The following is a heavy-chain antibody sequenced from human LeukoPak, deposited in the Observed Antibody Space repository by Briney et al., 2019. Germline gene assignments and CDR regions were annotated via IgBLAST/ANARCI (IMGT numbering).Heavy chain of an antibody. Sequence: ASVKVSCTASGYTFTVYYMHWVRQAPGQGLEWMGWINPNSGGTNYAQKFQGRVTMTRDTSISTAYMELSRLRSDGAAVYYCARGKSGWSYDYWGQGTLVTVSS. D-gene: IGHD6-19*01. V-gene: IGHV1-2*02. CDR3: ARGKSGWSYDY. CDR1: GYTFTVYY. J-gene: IGHJ4*02. CDR2: INPNSGGT.